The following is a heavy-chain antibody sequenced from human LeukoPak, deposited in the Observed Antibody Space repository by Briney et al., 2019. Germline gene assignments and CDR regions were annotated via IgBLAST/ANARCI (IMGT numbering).Heavy chain of an antibody. V-gene: IGHV4-59*08. D-gene: IGHD5-24*01. J-gene: IGHJ5*02. Sequence: SETLSLTCTVSGASISGPSWNWIRQPPGKGLEWIGRIYYSGATNYDPSLKGRVTMSIDTSKNQFSLKLSSVTAADTAVYYCARRPVEMAAIREDNWLDPWGQGTLVTVSS. CDR2: IYYSGAT. CDR1: GASISGPS. CDR3: ARRPVEMAAIREDNWLDP.